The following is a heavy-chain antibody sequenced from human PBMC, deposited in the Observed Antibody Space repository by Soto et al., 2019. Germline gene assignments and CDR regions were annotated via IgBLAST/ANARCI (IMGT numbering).Heavy chain of an antibody. D-gene: IGHD2-15*01. J-gene: IGHJ6*02. CDR1: GDSVSSGSYY. CDR2: IYYSGST. Sequence: QVQLQESGPGLVKPSETLSLTCTVSGDSVSSGSYYWSWIRQPPGKGLEWIGYIYYSGSTKYNPSLKTRVTISVHTSKNQFSLKLSSVTAADTAVYYCARNTVATGYYGMDVLGQGTTVTVSS. CDR3: ARNTVATGYYGMDV. V-gene: IGHV4-61*01.